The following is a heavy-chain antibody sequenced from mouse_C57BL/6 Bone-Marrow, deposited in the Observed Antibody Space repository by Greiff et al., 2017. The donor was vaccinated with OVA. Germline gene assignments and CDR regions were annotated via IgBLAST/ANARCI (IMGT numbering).Heavy chain of an antibody. CDR2: IYPRSGST. CDR3: GTAQYYAMDY. J-gene: IGHJ4*01. D-gene: IGHD3-2*02. V-gene: IGHV1-81*01. Sequence: QVHVKQSGAELVRPGASVKLSCKASGYTFTSYGMSWVKQRPGQGLEWIGEIYPRSGSTYYNEKFKGKATLTADKSSSTAYMELRSLTSEDSAVYFCGTAQYYAMDYWGQGTSVTVSA. CDR1: GYTFTSYG.